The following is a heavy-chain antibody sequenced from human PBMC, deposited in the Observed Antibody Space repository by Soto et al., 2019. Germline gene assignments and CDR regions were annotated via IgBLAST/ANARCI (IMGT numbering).Heavy chain of an antibody. J-gene: IGHJ4*02. D-gene: IGHD2-2*01. Sequence: GGSLRLSCAASGFTFSSYAMSWVRQAPGKGLEWVSAISGSGGSTYYADSVKGRFTISRDNSKNTRYLQMNSLRAEDTAVYYCAKEKGYCSSTSCYSFDYWGQGTLVTVSS. CDR3: AKEKGYCSSTSCYSFDY. CDR1: GFTFSSYA. CDR2: ISGSGGST. V-gene: IGHV3-23*01.